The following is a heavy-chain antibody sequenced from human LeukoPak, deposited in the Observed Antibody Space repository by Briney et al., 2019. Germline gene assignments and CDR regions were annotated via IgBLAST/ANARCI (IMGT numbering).Heavy chain of an antibody. D-gene: IGHD6-13*01. Sequence: GRSLRLSCAASGFTFSSYGMHWVRQAPGKGLEWVAVIWYDGSNKYYADSVKGRFTISRDNSKNTLYLQMNSLRAEDTAVYYCAKDGIAAAGTGDYWGQGTLVTVSS. CDR1: GFTFSSYG. V-gene: IGHV3-33*06. J-gene: IGHJ4*02. CDR2: IWYDGSNK. CDR3: AKDGIAAAGTGDY.